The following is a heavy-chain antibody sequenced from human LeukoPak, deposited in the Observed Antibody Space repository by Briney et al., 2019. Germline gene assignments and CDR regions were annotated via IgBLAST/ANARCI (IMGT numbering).Heavy chain of an antibody. J-gene: IGHJ4*02. CDR1: GYTFTSYY. CDR3: ARAGDSFHVDY. Sequence: GASVKVSCKTSGYTFTSYYMHWVRQAPGQGLEWMGIINPSGGSTSYAQKFQGRLTMTRDTSTSTVYMELSSLRSEDTAVYYCARAGDSFHVDYWGQGTLVTVSS. D-gene: IGHD3-16*01. CDR2: INPSGGST. V-gene: IGHV1-46*01.